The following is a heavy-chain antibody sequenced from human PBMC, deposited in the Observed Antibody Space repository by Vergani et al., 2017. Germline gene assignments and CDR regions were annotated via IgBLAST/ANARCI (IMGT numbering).Heavy chain of an antibody. Sequence: QVILQESGPGLVKPSETLSLTCTVSGAYVNSYYWSWIRQPPGKELEWMGYVSFRGDTLYHPSVKGRMTISINTSSNQFSLYLTSVTAAGTAVYSCASSRIYYSAVSPDYLGQGTQVAGSS. CDR3: ASSRIYYSAVSPDY. CDR2: VSFRGDT. D-gene: IGHD3-10*01. CDR1: GAYVNSYY. J-gene: IGHJ4*02. V-gene: IGHV4-59*02.